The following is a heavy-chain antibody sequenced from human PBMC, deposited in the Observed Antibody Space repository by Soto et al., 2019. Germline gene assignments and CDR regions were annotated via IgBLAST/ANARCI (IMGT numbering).Heavy chain of an antibody. D-gene: IGHD5-18*01. CDR3: ARDKNTGIYYYYYYGMDV. Sequence: GGSLRLSCAASGFTFSSYGMHWVRQAPGKGLEWVAVIWYDGSNKYYADSVKGRFTISRDNSKNTLYLQINSLRAEDTAVYYCARDKNTGIYYYYYYGMDVWGQGTTVTVSS. V-gene: IGHV3-33*01. CDR1: GFTFSSYG. CDR2: IWYDGSNK. J-gene: IGHJ6*02.